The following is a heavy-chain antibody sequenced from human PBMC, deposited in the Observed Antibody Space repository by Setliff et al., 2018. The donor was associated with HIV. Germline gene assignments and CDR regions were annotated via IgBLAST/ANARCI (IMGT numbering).Heavy chain of an antibody. CDR2: IHYSGSS. CDR3: ARGLSIFGVATPGFYSFMDI. V-gene: IGHV4-59*01. CDR1: GGSFSVYY. D-gene: IGHD3-3*01. J-gene: IGHJ6*03. Sequence: SETLSLTCAVYGGSFSVYYWSWIRQPPGKGLEWIGYIHYSGSSNYNPSLKSRVSISLDTSKKQVSLMLNSVTAADTAVYYCARGLSIFGVATPGFYSFMDIWGKGTTVTVSS.